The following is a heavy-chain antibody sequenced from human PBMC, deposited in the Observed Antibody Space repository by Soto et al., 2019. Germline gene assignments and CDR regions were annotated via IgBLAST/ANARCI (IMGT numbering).Heavy chain of an antibody. D-gene: IGHD4-17*01. Sequence: PSETLSLTCTVSGGSISSGDYYWSWIRQPPGKGLEWIGYIYYSGSTYYNPSLKSRVTISVDTSKNQFSLKLSSVTAADTAVYYCARSGTVTTPRDWFDPWGQGTLVTVYS. V-gene: IGHV4-30-4*01. CDR1: GGSISSGDYY. CDR2: IYYSGST. J-gene: IGHJ5*02. CDR3: ARSGTVTTPRDWFDP.